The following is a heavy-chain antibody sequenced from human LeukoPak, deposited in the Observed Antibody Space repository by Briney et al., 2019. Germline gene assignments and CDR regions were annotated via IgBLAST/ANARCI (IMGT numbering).Heavy chain of an antibody. V-gene: IGHV3-43*01. CDR1: GSTFDDYL. CDR2: ISWDVDTT. J-gene: IGHJ4*02. D-gene: IGHD6-19*01. Sequence: GGSLRLSCAASGSTFDDYLLHWVRQAPGKGLEWVSLISWDVDTTYYADSVKGRFSISRDNSKNTLYLQMNSLRAEDTAVYYCAKDPGYSSGWWGYWGQGTLVTVSS. CDR3: AKDPGYSSGWWGY.